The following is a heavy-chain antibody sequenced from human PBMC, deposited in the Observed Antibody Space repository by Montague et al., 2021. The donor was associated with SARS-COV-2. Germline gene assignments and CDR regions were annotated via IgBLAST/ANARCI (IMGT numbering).Heavy chain of an antibody. Sequence: SETLSLTCTVSGGSIISTTSNWGWIRQPPGKGLGWIGSIYYTGSTKFNPSLKSRVSMSLDTSKNHFSLRLSAVTAADTARYYCARAQNICFIANCVNDFDLWGLGALVTVSS. CDR2: IYYTGST. D-gene: IGHD1-1*01. CDR1: GGSIISTTSN. V-gene: IGHV4-39*07. CDR3: ARAQNICFIANCVNDFDL. J-gene: IGHJ4*02.